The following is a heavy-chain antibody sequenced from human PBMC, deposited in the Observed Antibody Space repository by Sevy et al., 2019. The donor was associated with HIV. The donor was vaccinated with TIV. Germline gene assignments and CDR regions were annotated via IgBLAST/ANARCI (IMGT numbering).Heavy chain of an antibody. CDR1: GYTFTTYG. CDR3: VAYYDYIWAGWFDP. CDR2: ISAYNGNT. J-gene: IGHJ5*02. V-gene: IGHV1-18*01. Sequence: ASVKVSCKASGYTFTTYGISWVRQAPGQGLEWMGWISAYNGNTNYEQKFQGRVTMTTETSTSTAYMELRSLRSDDTAVYYCVAYYDYIWAGWFDPWGQGTLVTVSS. D-gene: IGHD3-16*01.